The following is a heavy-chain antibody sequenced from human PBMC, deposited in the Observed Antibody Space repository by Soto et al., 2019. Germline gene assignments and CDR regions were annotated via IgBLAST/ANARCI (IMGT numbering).Heavy chain of an antibody. CDR2: INTYNGNT. CDR3: AKVQEMLSKFFDY. D-gene: IGHD1-1*01. CDR1: GYTFTNYG. V-gene: IGHV1-18*01. J-gene: IGHJ4*02. Sequence: QVQLVQTGAEVKKPGASVQVSCKASGYTFTNYGGTWVRQAPGQGLEWMGWINTYNGNTNYAQKFQGRVTMTTDTSTSTVYMELRSLRSDDTAVYYCAKVQEMLSKFFDYWGQGTLVTVSS.